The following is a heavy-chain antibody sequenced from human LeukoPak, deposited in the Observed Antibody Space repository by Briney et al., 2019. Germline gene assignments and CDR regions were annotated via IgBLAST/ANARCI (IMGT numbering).Heavy chain of an antibody. V-gene: IGHV3-23*01. CDR2: INGSGGRT. CDR1: GFTFSSYA. J-gene: IGHJ4*02. Sequence: GGSLRLSCAASGFTFSSYAMTWVRQAPGKGLEWVSGINGSGGRTYYADSVKGRFTISRDNAKNSLYLQMNSLRGEDTAVYYCARGFDYWGQGTLVTVSS. CDR3: ARGFDY.